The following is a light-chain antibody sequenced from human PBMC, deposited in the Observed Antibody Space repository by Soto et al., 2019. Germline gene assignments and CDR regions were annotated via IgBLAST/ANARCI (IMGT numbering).Light chain of an antibody. CDR3: QQANSFPLT. Sequence: DIQMTQSPSSLSASVGDRVTITCRASQTISTYLNWYQQKPGKAPKVLIYGASSLQSGVPTRFSGSGSGTDFTLTISSLQPEDFETHYCQQANSFPLTFGGGTKVEIX. CDR1: QTISTY. CDR2: GAS. V-gene: IGKV1-39*01. J-gene: IGKJ4*01.